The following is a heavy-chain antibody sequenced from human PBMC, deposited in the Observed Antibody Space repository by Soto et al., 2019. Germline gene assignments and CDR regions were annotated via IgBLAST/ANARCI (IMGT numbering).Heavy chain of an antibody. CDR3: ARQQYTNSPYDY. CDR1: GGSIGSTAYY. D-gene: IGHD1-1*01. CDR2: IYYTGTT. Sequence: PSETLSLTCIVSGGSIGSTAYYWHWIRQPPGEGLEWIGNIYYTGTTDYNPSLRGRVTISVDRSKNQLSLKMTSMTAADTAMYFCARQQYTNSPYDYWGQGTLVTVSS. V-gene: IGHV4-39*01. J-gene: IGHJ4*01.